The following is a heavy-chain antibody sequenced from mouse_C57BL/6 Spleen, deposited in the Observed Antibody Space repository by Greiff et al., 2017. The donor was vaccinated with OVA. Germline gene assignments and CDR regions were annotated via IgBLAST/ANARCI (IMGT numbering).Heavy chain of an antibody. J-gene: IGHJ3*01. CDR2: IHPNSGST. V-gene: IGHV1-64*01. D-gene: IGHD1-1*01. Sequence: LQQPGAELVKPGASVTLSCKASGYTFTSYWMHWVKQRPGQGLEWIGMIHPNSGSTNYNEKFKSKATLTVDKSSSTAYMQLSRLTSEDSAVYYCAECSSCLFAYWGQGTLVTVSA. CDR3: AECSSCLFAY. CDR1: GYTFTSYW.